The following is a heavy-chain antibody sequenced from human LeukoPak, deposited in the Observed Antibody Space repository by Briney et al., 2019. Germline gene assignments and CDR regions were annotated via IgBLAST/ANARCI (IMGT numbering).Heavy chain of an antibody. V-gene: IGHV1-69*04. CDR1: GGTFSSYA. CDR2: ILPILGIA. D-gene: IGHD3-10*01. CDR3: ASKGKGSGSYYTD. J-gene: IGHJ4*02. Sequence: SVKVSCKASGGTFSSYAISWVRQAPGQGLEWMGRILPILGIANYAQKFQGRVTITADKPTSTAYMELSSLRSEDTAVYYCASKGKGSGSYYTDWGQGTLVTVSS.